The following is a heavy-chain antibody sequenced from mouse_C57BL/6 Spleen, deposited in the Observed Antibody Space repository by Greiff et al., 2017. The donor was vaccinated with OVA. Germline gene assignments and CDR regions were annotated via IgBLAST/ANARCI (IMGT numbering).Heavy chain of an antibody. CDR2: ISSGGSYT. V-gene: IGHV5-6*01. D-gene: IGHD2-5*01. CDR1: GFTFSSYG. J-gene: IGHJ3*01. CDR3: AREDYSNPPD. Sequence: EVQGVESGGDLVKPGGSLKLSCAASGFTFSSYGMSWVRQTPDQRLAWVATISSGGSYTYYPDSVKGRFTISRDNAKNTLKLQMSRMKSKDKATYYCAREDYSNPPDWGQRTLVTVSA.